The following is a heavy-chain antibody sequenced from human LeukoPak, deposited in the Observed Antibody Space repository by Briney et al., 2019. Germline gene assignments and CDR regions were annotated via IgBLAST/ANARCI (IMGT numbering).Heavy chain of an antibody. V-gene: IGHV3-23*01. D-gene: IGHD3-10*01. CDR3: ARRAFGSSSYYYYYYMDV. CDR2: VSGSGYNT. J-gene: IGHJ6*03. Sequence: GGSLRLSCAASGFAFSTYAMTWVRQAPGKGLDWVSTVSGSGYNTYYADSVKGRFTISRDNSKNTVFLQMNSLRAEDTAVYYCARRAFGSSSYYYYYYMDVWGKGTTVTISS. CDR1: GFAFSTYA.